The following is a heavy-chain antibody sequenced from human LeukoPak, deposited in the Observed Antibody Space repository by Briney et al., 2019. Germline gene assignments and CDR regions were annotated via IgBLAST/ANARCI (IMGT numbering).Heavy chain of an antibody. CDR2: ISSSGSTI. CDR3: ARINWNYIDY. D-gene: IGHD1-20*01. V-gene: IGHV3-48*03. CDR1: GFTFSSYV. Sequence: PGGSLRLSCAASGFTFSSYVMNWVRQAPGKGLEWVSYISSSGSTIYYADSVKGRFTISRDNAKNSLYLQMNSLRAEDTAVYYCARINWNYIDYWGQGTLVTVSS. J-gene: IGHJ4*02.